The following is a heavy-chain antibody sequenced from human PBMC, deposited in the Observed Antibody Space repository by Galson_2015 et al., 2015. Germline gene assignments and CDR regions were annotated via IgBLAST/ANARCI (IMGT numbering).Heavy chain of an antibody. Sequence: SLRLSCAASGFTFSSYSMSWVRQAPGKGLEWVSSISSTTTYIYYADSVKGRFTISRDNAKNSLSLQTKSLGAGDTAVYYRARQILDYDFWSGYYPTNFDYWGQGTLVTVSS. D-gene: IGHD3-3*01. CDR1: GFTFSSYS. J-gene: IGHJ4*02. CDR3: ARQILDYDFWSGYYPTNFDY. CDR2: ISSTTTYI. V-gene: IGHV3-21*01.